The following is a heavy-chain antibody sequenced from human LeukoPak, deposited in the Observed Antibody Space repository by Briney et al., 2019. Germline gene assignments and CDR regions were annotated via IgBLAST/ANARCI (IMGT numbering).Heavy chain of an antibody. D-gene: IGHD2-2*01. CDR3: ARRGGYCSSTSCFNWFDP. CDR2: INHSGST. J-gene: IGHJ5*02. Sequence: PSVTLSLTCAVYGGSFSGYYWSWIRQPPGKGLEWIGEINHSGSTNYNPSLKSRVTISVDTSKNQFSLKLSSVTAADTAVYYCARRGGYCSSTSCFNWFDPWGQGTLVTVSS. CDR1: GGSFSGYY. V-gene: IGHV4-34*01.